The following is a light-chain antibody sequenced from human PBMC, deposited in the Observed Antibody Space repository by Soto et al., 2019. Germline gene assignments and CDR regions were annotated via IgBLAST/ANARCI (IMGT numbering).Light chain of an antibody. V-gene: IGLV3-21*02. CDR2: DDS. CDR3: QVWDSSSDHRV. J-gene: IGLJ2*01. CDR1: NIGSKG. Sequence: SYELTQPPSVSVAPGQTARITCGGNNIGSKGVHWYQQKPGQAPVLVVYDDSDRPSGIPEQFSGSNSGITATLTLSGVEAGDEADYYCQVWDSSSDHRVFGGGTKLTVL.